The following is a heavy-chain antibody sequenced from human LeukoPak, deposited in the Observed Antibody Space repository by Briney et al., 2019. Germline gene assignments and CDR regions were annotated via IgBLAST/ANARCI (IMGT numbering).Heavy chain of an antibody. V-gene: IGHV1-46*01. CDR2: ISPSGAST. Sequence: ASVKVSCKASGYTFTRYYMHWVRQAPGQGLEWMGIISPSGASTSYAQKFQGRVTMTRDTSTSTVYMELSSLRSEDTAVYYCARDPGGYGKTYYYYYYMDVWGKGTTVTVSS. J-gene: IGHJ6*03. CDR3: ARDPGGYGKTYYYYYYMDV. CDR1: GYTFTRYY. D-gene: IGHD5-12*01.